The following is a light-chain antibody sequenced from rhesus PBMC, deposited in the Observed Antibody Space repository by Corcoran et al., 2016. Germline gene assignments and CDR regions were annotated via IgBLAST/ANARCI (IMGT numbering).Light chain of an antibody. CDR3: QHYYSHPLA. Sequence: DIQMTQSPSSLSASVGDRVTITCRASQAITNDLAWYRQRPGESPKLLIYEASSLQSGIPSRFSGSGSGTDFTLTISSLQAEDYATYYCQHYYSHPLAFGGGTKVEIK. CDR1: QAITND. CDR2: EAS. V-gene: IGKV1-25*01. J-gene: IGKJ4*01.